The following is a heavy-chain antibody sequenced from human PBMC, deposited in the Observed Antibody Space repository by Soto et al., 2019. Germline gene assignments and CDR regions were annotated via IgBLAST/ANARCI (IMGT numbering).Heavy chain of an antibody. V-gene: IGHV4-30-2*01. J-gene: IGHJ4*02. CDR3: ARVSRDGYNSAFDY. D-gene: IGHD5-12*01. CDR2: IYHSGST. CDR1: GGSISSGGYS. Sequence: SETLSLTCAVSGGSISSGGYSWSWIRQPPGKGLEWIGYIYHSGSTYYNPSLKSRVTISVDRSKNQFSLKLSSVTAADTAVYYCARVSRDGYNSAFDYWGQGTLVNVS.